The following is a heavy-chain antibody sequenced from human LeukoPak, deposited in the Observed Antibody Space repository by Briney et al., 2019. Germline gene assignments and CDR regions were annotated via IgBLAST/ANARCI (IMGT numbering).Heavy chain of an antibody. V-gene: IGHV3-20*04. CDR3: AREGQISYIYGKNWFAP. J-gene: IGHJ5*02. CDR2: INWNGGST. Sequence: GGSLRLSCAASGFTFDDYGMTWVRQAPGKGLEWVATINWNGGSTGYADSVKGRFIISRDNAKNSLYLQMNSLRAEDTALYYCAREGQISYIYGKNWFAPWARGTLVTVSS. CDR1: GFTFDDYG. D-gene: IGHD5-18*01.